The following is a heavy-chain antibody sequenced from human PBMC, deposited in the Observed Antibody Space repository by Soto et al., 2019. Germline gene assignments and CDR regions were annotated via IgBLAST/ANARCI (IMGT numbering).Heavy chain of an antibody. Sequence: EVQLLESGGGLVQPGGSLRLSCAASGFTFSSYAMRWVRQAPVKGLEWVSAISGSGGSTYYADSVKGRFTISRDNSKNTLYLQMNSLRAEDTAVYYCARRGSGSYYDYWCQGTLVNVSS. CDR1: GFTFSSYA. V-gene: IGHV3-23*01. J-gene: IGHJ4*02. D-gene: IGHD1-26*01. CDR3: ARRGSGSYYDY. CDR2: ISGSGGST.